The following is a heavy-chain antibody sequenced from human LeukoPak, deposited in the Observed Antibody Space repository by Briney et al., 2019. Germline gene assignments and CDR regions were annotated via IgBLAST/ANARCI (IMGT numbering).Heavy chain of an antibody. J-gene: IGHJ5*02. CDR2: SRSSGTTK. CDR1: GFVFSEYE. V-gene: IGHV3-48*03. CDR3: AREGHVAVVTANNWFDP. D-gene: IGHD2-21*02. Sequence: QPGGSLRLSCGVSGFVFSEYEMHWVRQAPGKGLEWVAYSRSSGTTKYYLESVKGRFTISRDNAKKSLYLQMNSLRSEDTAVYYCAREGHVAVVTANNWFDPWGQGTLVTVSS.